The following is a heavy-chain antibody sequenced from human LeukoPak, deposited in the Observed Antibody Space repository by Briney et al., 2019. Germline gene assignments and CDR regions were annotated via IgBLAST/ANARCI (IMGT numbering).Heavy chain of an antibody. CDR1: GFTFSSYD. CDR2: IWYDGINK. CDR3: ARDRDI. J-gene: IGHJ4*02. D-gene: IGHD3-9*01. Sequence: PGGSLRLSCPASGFTFSSYDMHWVRQAPGKGLEWVAVIWYDGINKHYVDSVKGRFTISRDNSKNTLYLQMNSLRAEDTAVYYCARDRDIWGQGTLVTVSS. V-gene: IGHV3-33*01.